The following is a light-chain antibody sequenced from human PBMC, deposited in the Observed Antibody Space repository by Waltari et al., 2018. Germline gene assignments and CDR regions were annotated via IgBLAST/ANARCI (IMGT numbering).Light chain of an antibody. J-gene: IGLJ1*01. CDR3: SSYTSSSTLAYV. CDR2: DVS. CDR1: SSDVGGYNY. Sequence: QSALTQPASVSGSPGQSITISCTGTSSDVGGYNYVSWYQQHPGKAPKLMIYDVSNRPSGFSKRFSGSKSGNTASLTISGLQAEDEADYYCSSYTSSSTLAYVFGTGTKVTVL. V-gene: IGLV2-14*01.